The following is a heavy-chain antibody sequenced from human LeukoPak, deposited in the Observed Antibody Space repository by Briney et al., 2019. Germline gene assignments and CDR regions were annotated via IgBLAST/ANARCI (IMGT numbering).Heavy chain of an antibody. CDR1: GFTFSSYW. D-gene: IGHD3-9*01. J-gene: IGHJ4*02. CDR2: IKQDGSEK. V-gene: IGHV3-7*01. CDR3: ARGHPGFYDISDY. Sequence: GGSLRLSCAASGFTFSSYWMSWVRQAPGKGLEWVANIKQDGSEKYYVDSVKGRFTISRDNAKNSLYLQMNSLRAEDTAVYYCARGHPGFYDISDYWGQGTLVTVSS.